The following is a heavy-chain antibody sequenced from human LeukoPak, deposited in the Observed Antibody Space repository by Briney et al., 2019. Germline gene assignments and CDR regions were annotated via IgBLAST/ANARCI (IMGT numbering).Heavy chain of an antibody. V-gene: IGHV1-69*05. CDR2: IIPIFGSA. CDR1: GGTFSSYA. Sequence: ASVKVSCKASGGTFSSYAISWVRQAPGQGLEWMGGIIPIFGSANYAQKFQGRVTITTDESTSTAYMELSSLRSEDTAVYYCAADSSGYFGAGDCWGQGTQVTVSS. J-gene: IGHJ4*02. D-gene: IGHD3-22*01. CDR3: AADSSGYFGAGDC.